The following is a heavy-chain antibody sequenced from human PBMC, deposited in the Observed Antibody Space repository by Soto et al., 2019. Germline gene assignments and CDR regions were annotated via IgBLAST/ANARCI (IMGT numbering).Heavy chain of an antibody. CDR3: ARDGAPRPPTNDYYDSSGYYY. Sequence: PGGSLRLSCAASGFTFSSYGMHWVRQAPGKGLEWVAVIWYDGSNKYYADSVKGRFTTSRDNSKNTLYMQMNSLRAEDTAVYYCARDGAPRPPTNDYYDSSGYYYWGQGTLVTVSS. V-gene: IGHV3-33*01. CDR2: IWYDGSNK. CDR1: GFTFSSYG. D-gene: IGHD3-22*01. J-gene: IGHJ4*02.